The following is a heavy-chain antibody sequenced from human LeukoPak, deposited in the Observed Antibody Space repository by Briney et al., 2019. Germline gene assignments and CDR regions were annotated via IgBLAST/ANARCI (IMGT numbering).Heavy chain of an antibody. D-gene: IGHD2-2*02. CDR1: GFTFSSYG. J-gene: IGHJ4*02. CDR3: AKSSCSSSSCCTDY. Sequence: GGSLRLSCAASGFTFSSYGMSWVRQAPGKGLEWVSTISGNGDKTYYADSVEGRFTISRDNSKNTLYLQMNSLRAEDTALFYCAKSSCSSSSCCTDYWGQGTLVTVPS. V-gene: IGHV3-23*01. CDR2: ISGNGDKT.